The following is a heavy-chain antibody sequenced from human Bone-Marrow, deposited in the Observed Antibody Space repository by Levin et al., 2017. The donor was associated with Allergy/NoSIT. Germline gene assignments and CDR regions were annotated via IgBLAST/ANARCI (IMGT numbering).Heavy chain of an antibody. V-gene: IGHV3-23*01. CDR1: GFTFRSYA. J-gene: IGHJ4*02. CDR2: IGDSGDGT. CDR3: AKDRVDYDNSGYTSWSFDY. Sequence: GESLKISCAASGFTFRSYAMSWVRQAPGKGLEWVSAIGDSGDGTHYADSVKGRFTISRDISKKTLYLLMNSLRAEDTAVYFCAKDRVDYDNSGYTSWSFDYWGQGTLVTVSS. D-gene: IGHD3-22*01.